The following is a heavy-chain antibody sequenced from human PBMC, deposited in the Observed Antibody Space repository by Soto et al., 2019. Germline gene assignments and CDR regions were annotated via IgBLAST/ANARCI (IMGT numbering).Heavy chain of an antibody. Sequence: QVQLVQSGAEVKKPGSSVKVSCKASGGTFSSYTISWVRQAPGQGLEWMGRIIPILGIANYAQKFQGRVTITADKSTSTAYMELSSLRSEDTAVYYCARVYCSGGSCYSPYYYYYMDVWGKGPTVTVSS. D-gene: IGHD2-15*01. V-gene: IGHV1-69*02. CDR3: ARVYCSGGSCYSPYYYYYMDV. J-gene: IGHJ6*03. CDR2: IIPILGIA. CDR1: GGTFSSYT.